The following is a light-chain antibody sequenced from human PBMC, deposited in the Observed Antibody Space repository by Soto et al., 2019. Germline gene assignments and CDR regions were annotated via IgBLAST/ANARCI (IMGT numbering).Light chain of an antibody. CDR1: QSFCRSF. CDR3: QQYASSPIT. Sequence: EIVLTQSPGTLSLSPGERATLSCRASQSFCRSFLAWYQQKPGQAPRLLLYGASTRATGIPDRFSGSGSGTDFTLSITRLEPEDFALYYCQQYASSPITFGQGTRLEIK. J-gene: IGKJ5*01. CDR2: GAS. V-gene: IGKV3-20*01.